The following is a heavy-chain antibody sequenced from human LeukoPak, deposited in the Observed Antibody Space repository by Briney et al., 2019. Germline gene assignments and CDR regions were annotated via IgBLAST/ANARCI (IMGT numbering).Heavy chain of an antibody. Sequence: GGSLRLSCAASAFTFRNLWMSWVRQAPGRGLEWVANIKADGSEKYYVDSVRGRFTFSRDNAKNSLYLQMDSLRAEDTAVYYCARVAATTAAFDIWGQGTMVTVSS. V-gene: IGHV3-7*01. D-gene: IGHD1-26*01. J-gene: IGHJ3*02. CDR3: ARVAATTAAFDI. CDR2: IKADGSEK. CDR1: AFTFRNLW.